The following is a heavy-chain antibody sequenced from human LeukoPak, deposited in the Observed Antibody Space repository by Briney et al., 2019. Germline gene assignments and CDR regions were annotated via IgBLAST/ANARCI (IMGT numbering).Heavy chain of an antibody. CDR1: GGSISSSSYY. CDR3: ARLQYYYDSRGYLSYYLDY. J-gene: IGHJ4*02. V-gene: IGHV4-39*01. D-gene: IGHD3-22*01. Sequence: KTSETLTLTCTVSGGSISSSSYYWGWIRQPPGKGLEWIGSIYYSGTTYYNPSLKSLFTISVDTSKNQFSPKLSPVTAADTAVYYCARLQYYYDSRGYLSYYLDYWGQGTPVTVSS. CDR2: IYYSGTT.